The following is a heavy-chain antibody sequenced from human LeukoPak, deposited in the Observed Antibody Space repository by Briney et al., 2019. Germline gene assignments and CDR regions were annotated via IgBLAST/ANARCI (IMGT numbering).Heavy chain of an antibody. Sequence: GGSLRLSCAASGFTFSSYAMSWVRQAPGKGLEWVSAISGGGGSTYYADSVKGRFTISRDNSKNTLYLQMNSLRAEDTAVYYCAAYCSSTSCYVRSYYYYYGMDVWGQGTTVTVSS. V-gene: IGHV3-23*01. J-gene: IGHJ6*02. D-gene: IGHD2-2*01. CDR1: GFTFSSYA. CDR3: AAYCSSTSCYVRSYYYYYGMDV. CDR2: ISGGGGST.